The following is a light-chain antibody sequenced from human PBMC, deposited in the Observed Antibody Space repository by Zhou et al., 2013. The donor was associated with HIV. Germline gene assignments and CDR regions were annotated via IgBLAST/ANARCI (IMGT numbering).Light chain of an antibody. CDR1: QGIRNS. V-gene: IGKV1-27*01. Sequence: DIQMTQSPFSLSASVGDRVTITCRASQGIRNSLAWYQQKPGQVPKLLIYSASTLQSGVPSRFSGSGSGTDFTLTINSLQPEDVATYFCQKYDNAPRTFGQGTKVEIK. J-gene: IGKJ1*01. CDR3: QKYDNAPRT. CDR2: SAS.